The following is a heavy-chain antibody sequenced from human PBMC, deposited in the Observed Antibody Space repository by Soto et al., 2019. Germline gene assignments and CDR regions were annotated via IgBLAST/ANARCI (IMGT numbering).Heavy chain of an antibody. D-gene: IGHD3-16*01. CDR1: GFPVSTKY. CDR3: ARDPWAADY. V-gene: IGHV3-66*01. CDR2: IYSGGST. Sequence: EVQLVESGGGLVQPGGSLRLSCAASGFPVSTKYMSWVRQAPGKGLEWVSVIYSGGSTFYADSVRGRFTISRDNSKNTVNLQMNSLRAEDTAVYYCARDPWAADYWGQGTLVTVSS. J-gene: IGHJ4*02.